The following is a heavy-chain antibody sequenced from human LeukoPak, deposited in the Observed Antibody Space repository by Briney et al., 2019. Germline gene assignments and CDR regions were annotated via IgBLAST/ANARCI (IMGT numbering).Heavy chain of an antibody. J-gene: IGHJ4*02. CDR2: IYSAGNT. Sequence: QPGGSLRLSCVASGFTVSNNYMSWVRQAPGKGLEWVSVIYSAGNTYYADSVKGRFTISRHNSENTLYPHMNSLRVEDTAVYFCARGGTPGYSSGRIDYWGQGTLVTVSS. D-gene: IGHD6-19*01. CDR1: GFTVSNNY. CDR3: ARGGTPGYSSGRIDY. V-gene: IGHV3-53*04.